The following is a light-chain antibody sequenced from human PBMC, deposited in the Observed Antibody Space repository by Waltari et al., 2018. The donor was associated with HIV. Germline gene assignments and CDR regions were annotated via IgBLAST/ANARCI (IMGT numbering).Light chain of an antibody. CDR3: QQSYSAPET. CDR1: QSISSH. Sequence: DIQMTQSPSSLSASVGERVTITCRASQSISSHLNWYQQKPGKAPKLLIHAASSLQSGVPSRFSGSGSGTDFTLTINSLQPEDFATYYCQQSYSAPETFGQGTKLEIK. CDR2: AAS. J-gene: IGKJ2*01. V-gene: IGKV1-39*01.